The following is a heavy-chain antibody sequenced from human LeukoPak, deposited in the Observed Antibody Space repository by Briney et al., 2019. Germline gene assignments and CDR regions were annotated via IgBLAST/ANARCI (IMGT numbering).Heavy chain of an antibody. J-gene: IGHJ3*02. CDR3: ARGGDIVGATRSAFDI. Sequence: PGGSLRLSCTASGFTFGDYAMSWVRQAPGKGLEWVSLIYSGGSTSYADSVKGRFTISRDNSKNTLYLQMNSLTAEDTAVYYCARGGDIVGATRSAFDIWGQGIMVTVSS. D-gene: IGHD1-26*01. V-gene: IGHV3-53*01. CDR1: GFTFGDYA. CDR2: IYSGGST.